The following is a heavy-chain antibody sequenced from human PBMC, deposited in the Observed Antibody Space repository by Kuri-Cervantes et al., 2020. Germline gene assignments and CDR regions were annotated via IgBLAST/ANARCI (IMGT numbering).Heavy chain of an antibody. CDR2: IYYSGST. CDR1: GGSISSSSYY. V-gene: IGHV4-39*01. CDR3: ARAYSSSSYDWLDP. J-gene: IGHJ5*02. D-gene: IGHD6-6*01. Sequence: GSLRLSCTVSGGSISSSSYYWGWIRQPPGKGLEWIGSIYYSGSTYYIPSLKSRVTISLDTSKNQFSLKLSSVTAADTAVYYCARAYSSSSYDWLDPWGQGTLVTVSS.